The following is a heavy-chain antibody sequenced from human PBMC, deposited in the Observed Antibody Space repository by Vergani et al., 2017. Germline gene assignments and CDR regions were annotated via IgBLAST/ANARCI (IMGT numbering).Heavy chain of an antibody. Sequence: QVQLVQSGAEVKKPGSSVKVSCKASGGTFSSYAISWVRQAPGQGLEWMGRIIPILGIANYAQKFQGRVTITADKSTSTAYMELSSLRSEDTAVYYCARNPSVAGNGQVDYWGQGTLVTVSS. J-gene: IGHJ4*02. V-gene: IGHV1-69*04. CDR1: GGTFSSYA. D-gene: IGHD6-19*01. CDR2: IIPILGIA. CDR3: ARNPSVAGNGQVDY.